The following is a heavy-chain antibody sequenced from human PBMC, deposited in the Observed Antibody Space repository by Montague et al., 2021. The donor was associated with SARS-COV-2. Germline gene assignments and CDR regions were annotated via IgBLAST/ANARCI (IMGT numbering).Heavy chain of an antibody. J-gene: IGHJ4*02. Sequence: CAISGDSVSSHSAAWNWIRQPPSRVLEWLGRTYYRSKWHNDYAVSVKSRITINPDTSKNQFSLQLKSVTPEDTAVYYCARGWVATIPHMDNWGQGSLVIVSS. CDR3: ARGWVATIPHMDN. V-gene: IGHV6-1*01. CDR2: TYYRSKWHN. D-gene: IGHD5-12*01. CDR1: GDSVSSHSAA.